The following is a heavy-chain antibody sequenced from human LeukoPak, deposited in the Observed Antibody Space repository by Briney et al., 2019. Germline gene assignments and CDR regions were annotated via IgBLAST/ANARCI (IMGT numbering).Heavy chain of an antibody. Sequence: PSETLSLTCTVSGGSISGYYWSWIRQPPGKGLEWIGYIYYSGSTNYNPSLKSRVTISVDTSKNQFSLKLSSVTAADTAVYYCATSYGSGSYSSWGQGTLVTVSS. CDR2: IYYSGST. V-gene: IGHV4-59*08. CDR1: GGSISGYY. D-gene: IGHD3-10*01. J-gene: IGHJ4*02. CDR3: ATSYGSGSYSS.